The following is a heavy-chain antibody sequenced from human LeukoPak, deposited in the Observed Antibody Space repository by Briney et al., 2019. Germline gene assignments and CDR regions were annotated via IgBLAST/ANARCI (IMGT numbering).Heavy chain of an antibody. CDR2: IKSDGTT. Sequence: TGGSLRLSCAASGFTVTSNHMSWVRQAPGKGLEWVSLIKSDGTTEYADSVKGRFTISRDNSKNTLFLQMNSLRVEDTAVYYCARLRRGYWGRGTPVTVSS. J-gene: IGHJ4*02. V-gene: IGHV3-53*01. CDR3: ARLRRGY. CDR1: GFTVTSNH.